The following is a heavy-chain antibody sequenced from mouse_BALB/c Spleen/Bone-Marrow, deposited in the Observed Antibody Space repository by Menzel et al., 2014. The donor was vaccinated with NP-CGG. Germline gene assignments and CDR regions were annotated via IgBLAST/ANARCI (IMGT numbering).Heavy chain of an antibody. Sequence: VQLQQSGAELVRPGTSVKSCKASGYAFTNYLIEWVKQRPGQGLEWIGVINPGSGATNYNENFKGKATLTADKSSSTPYMQLSSLTSDDSAVYFCARRLTGTLYFDYWGQGSHSHSLL. CDR1: GYAFTNYL. V-gene: IGHV1-54*03. CDR2: INPGSGAT. J-gene: IGHJ2*01. CDR3: ARRLTGTLYFDY. D-gene: IGHD4-1*01.